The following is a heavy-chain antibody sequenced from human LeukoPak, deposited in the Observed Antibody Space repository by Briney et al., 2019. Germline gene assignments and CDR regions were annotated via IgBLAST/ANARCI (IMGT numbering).Heavy chain of an antibody. Sequence: GGSLRLSCAASGFTFSSYSVNWVRQAPGKGLEWVSVIYSGGSTYYADSVKGRFTISRDNSKNTLYLQMNSLRAEDTAVYYCARARVQANYGSGSSQGMDVWGQGTTVTVSS. D-gene: IGHD3-10*01. CDR3: ARARVQANYGSGSSQGMDV. J-gene: IGHJ6*02. V-gene: IGHV3-66*01. CDR2: IYSGGST. CDR1: GFTFSSYS.